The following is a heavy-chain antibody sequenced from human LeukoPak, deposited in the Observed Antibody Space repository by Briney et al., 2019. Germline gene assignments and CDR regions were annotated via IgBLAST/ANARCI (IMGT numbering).Heavy chain of an antibody. Sequence: SVKVSCKASGGTFSSYAISWVRQAPGQGLEWMGRIIPILGIANYAQKFQGRVTITADESTSTAYMELSSLRSEDTAVYYCARPLSSYYYYYMDVWGKGTTVTVSS. V-gene: IGHV1-69*04. CDR2: IIPILGIA. CDR3: ARPLSSYYYYYMDV. J-gene: IGHJ6*03. D-gene: IGHD3-10*01. CDR1: GGTFSSYA.